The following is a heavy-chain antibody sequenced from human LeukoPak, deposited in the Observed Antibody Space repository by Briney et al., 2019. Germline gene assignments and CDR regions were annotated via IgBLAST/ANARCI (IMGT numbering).Heavy chain of an antibody. CDR3: AKAIGSGRWYYFDY. V-gene: IGHV3-23*01. J-gene: IGHJ4*02. D-gene: IGHD6-19*01. CDR2: ISGGGGST. CDR1: GFTFSSYG. Sequence: GGSLRLSCEASGFTFSSYGMSWVRQAPGKGLEWVSLISGGGGSTYYGDSVKGRFTISRDNSKNTLDLQMNSLRAEDTAVYYCAKAIGSGRWYYFDYWGQGTLVTVSS.